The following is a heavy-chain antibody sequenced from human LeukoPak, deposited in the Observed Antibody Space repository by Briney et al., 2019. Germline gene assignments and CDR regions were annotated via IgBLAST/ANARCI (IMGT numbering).Heavy chain of an antibody. CDR1: GGTFDDYA. V-gene: IGHV3-9*01. Sequence: PGRSLRLSCAASGGTFDDYAMHWVRQAPGKGLEWVSGISWNSGSIGYADSVKGRLTISRDNAKNSLYLQMNSLRAEDTAVYYCAKGDTMVLTAYYYGMDVWGQGTTVTVSS. J-gene: IGHJ6*02. CDR3: AKGDTMVLTAYYYGMDV. CDR2: ISWNSGSI. D-gene: IGHD4/OR15-4a*01.